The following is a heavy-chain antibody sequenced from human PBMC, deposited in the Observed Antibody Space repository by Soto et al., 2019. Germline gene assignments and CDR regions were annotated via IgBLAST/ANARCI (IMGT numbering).Heavy chain of an antibody. CDR3: ARALGFGEPYYFDY. CDR2: INHSGST. V-gene: IGHV4-34*01. CDR1: GGSFSGYY. J-gene: IGHJ4*02. Sequence: ETLSLTCAVYGGSFSGYYWSWIRQPPGKGLEWIGEINHSGSTNYNPSLKSRVTISVDTSKNQFSLKLSSVTAADTAVYYCARALGFGEPYYFDYWGQGTLVTVSS. D-gene: IGHD3-10*01.